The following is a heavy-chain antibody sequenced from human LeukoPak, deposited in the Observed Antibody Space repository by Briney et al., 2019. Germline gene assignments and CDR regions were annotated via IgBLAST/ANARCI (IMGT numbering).Heavy chain of an antibody. CDR2: IKQDGSEK. Sequence: PGGSLRLSCAASGFTFSSYWMSWVRQAPGKGLEWVANIKQDGSEKYYVDSVKGRFTISRDNSKNTLYLQMNSLRAEDTAVYYCAKLGITTVTLFDYWGQGTLVTVSS. CDR1: GFTFSSYW. V-gene: IGHV3-7*01. CDR3: AKLGITTVTLFDY. J-gene: IGHJ4*02. D-gene: IGHD4-17*01.